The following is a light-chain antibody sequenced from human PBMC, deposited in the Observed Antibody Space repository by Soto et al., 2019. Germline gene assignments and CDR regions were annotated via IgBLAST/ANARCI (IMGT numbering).Light chain of an antibody. V-gene: IGKV1-39*01. CDR3: QQSYSTPLP. J-gene: IGKJ2*01. Sequence: DIQMTQSPSSLSASVGDRVTITFRASQSISSYLNWYQQKPGKAPKLLIYAASSLQSGVPSRFSGSGSGTDFTLTISSLQPEEFATYYCQQSYSTPLPFRQGTKLEIK. CDR1: QSISSY. CDR2: AAS.